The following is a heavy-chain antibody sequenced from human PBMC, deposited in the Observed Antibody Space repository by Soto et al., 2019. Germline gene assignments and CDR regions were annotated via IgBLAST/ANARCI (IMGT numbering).Heavy chain of an antibody. CDR3: ARGYCSGGSCYPWGGYYGMGV. V-gene: IGHV3-33*01. CDR1: GFTFSSYG. CDR2: IWYDGSNK. Sequence: QVQLVESGGGVVQPGRSLRLSCAASGFTFSSYGMHWVRQAPGKGLEWVAVIWYDGSNKYYADSVKGRFTISRDNSKNPLHLQMNSMRAEDTGVYYWARGYCSGGSCYPWGGYYGMGVWGQGTTVTVSS. J-gene: IGHJ6*02. D-gene: IGHD2-15*01.